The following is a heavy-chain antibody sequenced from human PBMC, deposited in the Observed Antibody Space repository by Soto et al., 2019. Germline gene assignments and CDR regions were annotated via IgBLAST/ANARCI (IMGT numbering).Heavy chain of an antibody. CDR3: ARGTFFYCGYDTHWFFYL. Sequence: PSETLSLTCTVSGGSISTYYCTWIRQPPGKGLEWIEYAYGGGSTNYNPSLESRVTISVDTSKTQISLKLTSVTAADTAVYYCARGTFFYCGYDTHWFFYLCGRGTLVPVYS. CDR1: GGSISTYY. V-gene: IGHV4-59*01. D-gene: IGHD5-12*01. J-gene: IGHJ2*01. CDR2: AYGGGST.